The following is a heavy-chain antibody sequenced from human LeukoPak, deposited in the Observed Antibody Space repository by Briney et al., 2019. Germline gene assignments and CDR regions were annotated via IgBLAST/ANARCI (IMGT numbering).Heavy chain of an antibody. D-gene: IGHD1-26*01. CDR2: IYHSGST. CDR3: ARVGGYGPYYYYYYMDV. CDR1: GYSISSGYY. V-gene: IGHV4-38-2*01. J-gene: IGHJ6*03. Sequence: SETLSLTCAVSGYSISSGYYWGWIRQPPGKGLEWIGSIYHSGSTYYNPSLKSRVTISVDTSKNQFSLKLSSVTAADTAVYYCARVGGYGPYYYYYYMDVWGQGTLVTVSS.